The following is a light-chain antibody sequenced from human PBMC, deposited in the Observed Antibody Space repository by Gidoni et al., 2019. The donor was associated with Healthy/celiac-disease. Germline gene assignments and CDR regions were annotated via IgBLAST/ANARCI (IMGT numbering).Light chain of an antibody. V-gene: IGKV3-15*01. Sequence: EIVMTQSPATLSASPGERATLSCRASQSVSSNLAWYQQKPGQAPRLLIYGASTRATGIPARFSGSGSGTEFTLTISSLQSEDFAVCYCQQYNNWPGTFGQGTKVEIK. CDR2: GAS. CDR3: QQYNNWPGT. CDR1: QSVSSN. J-gene: IGKJ1*01.